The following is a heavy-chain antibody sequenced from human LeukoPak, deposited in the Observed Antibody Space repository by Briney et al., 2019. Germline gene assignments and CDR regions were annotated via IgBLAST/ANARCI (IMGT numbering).Heavy chain of an antibody. V-gene: IGHV4-59*08. CDR3: ARGDGYSGSYYFDY. J-gene: IGHJ4*02. D-gene: IGHD1-26*01. CDR2: IYYSGST. Sequence: SETLSLTCTVSGVSISSYYWSWIRQPPGKGLEWIGYIYYSGSTNYNPSLKSRVTISVDTSKNQFSLKLSSVTAADTAVYYCARGDGYSGSYYFDYWGQGTLVTVSS. CDR1: GVSISSYY.